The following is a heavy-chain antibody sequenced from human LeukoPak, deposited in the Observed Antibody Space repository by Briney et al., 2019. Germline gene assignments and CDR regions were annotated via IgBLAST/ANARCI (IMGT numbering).Heavy chain of an antibody. CDR3: ARVQAGVITEYYFDY. CDR1: GYRFTSYW. V-gene: IGHV5-51*01. CDR2: IYPGDSDT. Sequence: GESLKISCKGSGYRFTSYWIGWVRQMPGKGLGWMGIIYPGDSDTRYSPSFQGQVTISADKSISTAYLQWSSLKASDTAMYYCARVQAGVITEYYFDYWGQGTLVTVSS. D-gene: IGHD3-10*01. J-gene: IGHJ4*02.